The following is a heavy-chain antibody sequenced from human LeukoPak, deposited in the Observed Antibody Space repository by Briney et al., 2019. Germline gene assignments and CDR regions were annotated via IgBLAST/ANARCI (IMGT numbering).Heavy chain of an antibody. V-gene: IGHV1-69*13. CDR1: GGTFSSYA. D-gene: IGHD5-18*01. J-gene: IGHJ4*02. CDR3: ARRLGRGTAPDF. Sequence: SVKVSCKASGGTFSSYAISWVRQAPGQGLEWMGGIIPIFGTANYAQKFQGRVTITADESTSTAYMELSSLRSEDTAVYYCARRLGRGTAPDFWGQGTLVTVSS. CDR2: IIPIFGTA.